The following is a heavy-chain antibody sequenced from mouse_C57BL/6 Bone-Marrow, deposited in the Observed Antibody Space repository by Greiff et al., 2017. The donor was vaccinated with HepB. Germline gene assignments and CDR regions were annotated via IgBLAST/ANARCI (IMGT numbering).Heavy chain of an antibody. CDR1: GFTFSSYG. J-gene: IGHJ3*01. V-gene: IGHV5-6*01. Sequence: DVHLVESGGDLVKPGGSLKLSCAASGFTFSSYGMSWVRQTPDKRLEWVATISSGGSYTYYPDSVKGRFTISRDNAKNTLYLQMSSLKSEDTAMYYCARRGYYGSMFAYWGQGTLVTVSA. CDR2: ISSGGSYT. D-gene: IGHD1-1*01. CDR3: ARRGYYGSMFAY.